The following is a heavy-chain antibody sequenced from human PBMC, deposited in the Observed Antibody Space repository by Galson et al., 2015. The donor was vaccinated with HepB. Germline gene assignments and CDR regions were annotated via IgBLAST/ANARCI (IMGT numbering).Heavy chain of an antibody. Sequence: SLRLSCAASGFTFSGSAIHWGRQASGRGPEWIGYIRSKATNYAALYVPSLKGRFTISRDDSKNMAYLHMRSLKTDDTAVYYCVRSGDFSGYSSRWGQGTLVTVSS. J-gene: IGHJ4*02. CDR1: GFTFSGSA. CDR2: IRSKATNYAA. D-gene: IGHD6-13*01. CDR3: VRSGDFSGYSSR. V-gene: IGHV3-73*01.